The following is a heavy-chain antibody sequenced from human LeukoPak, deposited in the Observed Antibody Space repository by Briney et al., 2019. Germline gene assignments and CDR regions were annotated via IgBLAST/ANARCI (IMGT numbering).Heavy chain of an antibody. CDR2: ISSSSSYI. CDR1: GFTFSSYS. CDR3: ARDKVVGRIPIDY. J-gene: IGHJ4*02. V-gene: IGHV3-21*01. Sequence: GSLRLSCAASGFTFSSYSMNWVRQAPGKGLEWVSSISSSSSYIYYADSVKGRFTISRDNAKNSLYLQMNSLRAEDTAVYYCARDKVVGRIPIDYWGQGTLVTVSS.